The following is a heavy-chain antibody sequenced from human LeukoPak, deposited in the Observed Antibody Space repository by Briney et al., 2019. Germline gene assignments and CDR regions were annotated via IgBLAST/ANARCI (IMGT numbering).Heavy chain of an antibody. D-gene: IGHD5-12*01. Sequence: ASVKVSCKASGYTFTGYYMHWVRQAPGQGLEWMGWINPNGGGTNYGQKFQGRVTMTRDTSISTAYMELSRLRSDDTAVYYCARDLGGYSGYDSGSIDYWGQGTLVTVSS. CDR2: INPNGGGT. J-gene: IGHJ4*02. CDR1: GYTFTGYY. CDR3: ARDLGGYSGYDSGSIDY. V-gene: IGHV1-2*02.